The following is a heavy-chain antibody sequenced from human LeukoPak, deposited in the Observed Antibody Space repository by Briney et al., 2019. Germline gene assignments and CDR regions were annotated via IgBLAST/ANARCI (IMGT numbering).Heavy chain of an antibody. J-gene: IGHJ4*02. CDR2: ISGSGGRT. CDR3: AKDHGDYEANYFGY. V-gene: IGHV3-23*01. CDR1: GFTFSSYG. D-gene: IGHD4-17*01. Sequence: GGSLRLSCAASGFTFSSYGMSWVRQAPGKGLEWVSSISGSGGRTNYADSVKGRFTISRDNSKNMLYLQMNSLRAGDTAVYYCAKDHGDYEANYFGYWGQGVLVTVSS.